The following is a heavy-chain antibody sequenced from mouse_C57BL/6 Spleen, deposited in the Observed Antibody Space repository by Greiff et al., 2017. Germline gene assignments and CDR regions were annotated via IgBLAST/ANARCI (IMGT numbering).Heavy chain of an antibody. J-gene: IGHJ2*01. D-gene: IGHD2-12*01. CDR3: ARRRRGGEYYFDY. CDR1: GYTFTSYW. Sequence: QVQLKQPGAELVMPGASVKLSCKASGYTFTSYWMHWVKQRPGQGLEWIGEIDPSDSYTNYNQKFKGKSTLTVDKSSSTAYMQLSSLTSEDSAVYYCARRRRGGEYYFDYWGQGTTLTVSS. V-gene: IGHV1-69*01. CDR2: IDPSDSYT.